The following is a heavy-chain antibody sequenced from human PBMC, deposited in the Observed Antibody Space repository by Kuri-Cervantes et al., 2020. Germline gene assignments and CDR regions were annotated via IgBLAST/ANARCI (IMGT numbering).Heavy chain of an antibody. V-gene: IGHV4-34*01. J-gene: IGHJ4*02. CDR1: GGSFSGYS. CDR2: INHSGST. D-gene: IGHD2-2*01. CDR3: ARQGYCSSTSCYDWGLGY. Sequence: SQTLSLTCAVYGGSFSGYSWSWIRQPPGKGLEWIGEINHSGSTNYNPSLKSRVAISVDTSKNQFSLKLSSVTAADTAVYYCARQGYCSSTSCYDWGLGYWGQGTLVTVSS.